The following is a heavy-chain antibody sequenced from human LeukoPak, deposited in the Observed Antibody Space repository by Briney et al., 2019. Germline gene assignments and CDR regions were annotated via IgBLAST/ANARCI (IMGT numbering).Heavy chain of an antibody. J-gene: IGHJ4*02. V-gene: IGHV3-23*01. Sequence: GGSLRLSCAASGFTFSSYAMNWVRQAPGKGLEWVSAISGSGGNTYYADSVKGRFSISRDNSKKTLYLQMNSLRAEDTALYYCALSLGYSGDYWGQGSLVTVSS. CDR2: ISGSGGNT. CDR1: GFTFSSYA. D-gene: IGHD6-13*01. CDR3: ALSLGYSGDY.